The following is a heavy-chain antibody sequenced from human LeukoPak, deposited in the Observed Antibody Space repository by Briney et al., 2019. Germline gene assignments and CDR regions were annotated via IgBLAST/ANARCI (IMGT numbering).Heavy chain of an antibody. V-gene: IGHV3-15*01. CDR3: TTAHSSWYDFDY. J-gene: IGHJ4*02. D-gene: IGHD6-13*01. CDR1: GFTFSNAW. Sequence: GGSLRLSCAASGFTFSNAWMSWVRQAPGKGLEWVGRIKSKTDGGTTDYAAPVKGRFTISRDDSKNTLYLQMNSLKTEDTAVYYCTTAHSSWYDFDYWGQGTLVTVSS. CDR2: IKSKTDGGTT.